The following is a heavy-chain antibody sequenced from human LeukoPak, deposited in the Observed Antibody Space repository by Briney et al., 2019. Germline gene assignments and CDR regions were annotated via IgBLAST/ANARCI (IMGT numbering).Heavy chain of an antibody. V-gene: IGHV4-61*02. CDR2: IYTDGST. D-gene: IGHD3-9*01. CDR1: GGSISSGSFY. CDR3: ARQDDIFDY. J-gene: IGHJ4*02. Sequence: SETLSLTCTVSGGSISSGSFYWSWIRQPAGKGLEWIGRIYTDGSTNYNPSLKSRVTISVDTSKNQFSLKLSSVTAADTAVYYCARQDDIFDYWGQGTLVTVSS.